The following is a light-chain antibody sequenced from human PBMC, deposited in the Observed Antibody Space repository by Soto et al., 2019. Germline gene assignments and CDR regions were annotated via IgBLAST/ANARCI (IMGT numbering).Light chain of an antibody. J-gene: IGKJ1*01. CDR1: QRMINW. V-gene: IGKV1-5*01. CDR3: QQGWT. CDR2: DAS. Sequence: DIQMTQSPSTLSASVGDRVTITCRAAQRMINWLAWYQQKPGKAPRLVIYDASRLQSGVPSRFSGSGSGTEFNLTISSLQPDEFATYFCQQGWTFGQGTEVEIK.